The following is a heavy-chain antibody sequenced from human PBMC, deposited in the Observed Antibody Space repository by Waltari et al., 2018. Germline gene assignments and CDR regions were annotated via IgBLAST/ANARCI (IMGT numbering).Heavy chain of an antibody. CDR2: SGRRCRTI. D-gene: IGHD6-19*01. CDR1: GFTFRDYY. V-gene: IGHV3-11*01. J-gene: IGHJ4*02. Sequence: QVQLVESGGGLVKPGGSLRLSCVASGFTFRDYYMRWIRRAPEEVRGWVSYSGRRCRTIYYADAVKGRFTSSRDNAKNSLYLQRNSLRAEYTAVYYCAGGGQWVANDYWGQGTLVTVSS. CDR3: AGGGQWVANDY.